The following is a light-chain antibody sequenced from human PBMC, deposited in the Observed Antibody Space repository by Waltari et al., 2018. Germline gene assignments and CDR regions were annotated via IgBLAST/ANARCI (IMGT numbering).Light chain of an antibody. V-gene: IGKV1-5*03. CDR3: QQYQSYPLT. Sequence: DIQMTQSPSTLSASVGDRVTITCWASKRIGSWLAWYQQKPGKAPKFLIYKVSNLESGVPSRFSGSGSGTEFTLTISSLQPDDFATYYCQQYQSYPLTFGGGSKVEIK. CDR2: KVS. CDR1: KRIGSW. J-gene: IGKJ4*01.